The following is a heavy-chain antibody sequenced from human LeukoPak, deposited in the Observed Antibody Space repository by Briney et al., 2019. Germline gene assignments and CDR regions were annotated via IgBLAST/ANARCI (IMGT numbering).Heavy chain of an antibody. CDR2: IYSTGNT. J-gene: IGHJ6*03. V-gene: IGHV4-4*09. CDR1: GGSINTYY. CDR3: AKHDTVFGAAHFYMDV. D-gene: IGHD3-3*01. Sequence: SETLSLTCAVSGGSINTYYWSWIRQPPGKGLEWVGYIYSTGNTNHNPSLKGRVTISLDTSKNQFYLNLSSVTAADTAVYYCAKHDTVFGAAHFYMDVWGKGTTVTVSS.